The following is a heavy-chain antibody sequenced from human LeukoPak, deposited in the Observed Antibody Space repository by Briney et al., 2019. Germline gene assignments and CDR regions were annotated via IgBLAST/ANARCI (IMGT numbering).Heavy chain of an antibody. CDR3: AILRPPYRSPYTALIDY. CDR1: GFTFSSYG. D-gene: IGHD6-13*01. J-gene: IGHJ4*02. CDR2: IWYDGSNK. Sequence: PGGSLRLSCAASGFTFSSYGMHWVRQAPGKGLEWVAVIWYDGSNKYYADSVKGRFTISRDNSKNTLYLQMNSLRAEDTAVYYCAILRPPYRSPYTALIDYWGQGTLVTVSS. V-gene: IGHV3-33*01.